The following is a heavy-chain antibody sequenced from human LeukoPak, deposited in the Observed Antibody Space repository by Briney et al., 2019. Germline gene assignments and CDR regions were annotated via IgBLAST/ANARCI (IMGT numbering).Heavy chain of an antibody. V-gene: IGHV1-18*01. CDR1: GYTFTSYG. J-gene: IGHJ4*02. D-gene: IGHD2-15*01. Sequence: ASVKVSCKASGYTFTSYGISWVRQAPGQGLEWMGWISAYNGNTNYAQKLQGRVTMTTDTSTSTAYMELRSLRSDDTAVYYCARGYCSGGNCYSIFDYWGQGTLVTVSS. CDR2: ISAYNGNT. CDR3: ARGYCSGGNCYSIFDY.